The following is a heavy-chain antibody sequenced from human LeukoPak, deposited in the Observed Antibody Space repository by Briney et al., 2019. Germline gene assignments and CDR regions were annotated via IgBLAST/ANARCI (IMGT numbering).Heavy chain of an antibody. CDR2: ISGSGGST. V-gene: IGHV3-23*01. CDR1: GFTFSSYA. J-gene: IGHJ4*02. Sequence: GGSLRLSCAASGFTFSSYAMSWVRQAPGKGLEWVSAISGSGGSTYYADSVKGRFTISRDNSKNTLYLQMNSLRAEDTAVYYCAKGSRYYYDSSGYSLYFDYWGQGTPVTVSS. D-gene: IGHD3-22*01. CDR3: AKGSRYYYDSSGYSLYFDY.